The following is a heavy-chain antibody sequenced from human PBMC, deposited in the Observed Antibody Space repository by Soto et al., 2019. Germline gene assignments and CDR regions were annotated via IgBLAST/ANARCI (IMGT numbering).Heavy chain of an antibody. D-gene: IGHD2-2*01. V-gene: IGHV1-69*13. J-gene: IGHJ5*02. CDR2: IIPIFGTA. CDR1: GGTFSSYA. Sequence: ASVKVSCKASGGTFSSYAISWVRQAPGQGLEWMGGIIPIFGTANYAQKFQGRVTITADESTSTAYMELSSLRSEDTAVYYCARPWEYCSSTSCYFWFDPWGQGTLVTVSS. CDR3: ARPWEYCSSTSCYFWFDP.